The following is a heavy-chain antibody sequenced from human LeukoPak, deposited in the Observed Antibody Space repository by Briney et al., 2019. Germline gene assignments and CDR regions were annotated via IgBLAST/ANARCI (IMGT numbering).Heavy chain of an antibody. D-gene: IGHD3-3*01. CDR1: GFTFSSYA. CDR2: ISGSGGST. Sequence: GGSLRLSCAASGFTFSSYAMSWVRQAPGKGLEWVSAISGSGGSTYYADSVKGRFTTSRDNAKNTLFLQMNSLRAEDTAVYYCTRDFDFSSAIWGQGTLVTVSS. CDR3: TRDFDFSSAI. J-gene: IGHJ4*02. V-gene: IGHV3-23*01.